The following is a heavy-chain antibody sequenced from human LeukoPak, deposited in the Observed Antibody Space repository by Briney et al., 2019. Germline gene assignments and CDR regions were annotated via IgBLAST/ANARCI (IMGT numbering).Heavy chain of an antibody. V-gene: IGHV1-24*01. CDR2: FDPEDGET. CDR1: GYTLTELS. J-gene: IGHJ4*02. D-gene: IGHD6-13*01. Sequence: ASVTVSCKVSGYTLTELSMHWVRQAPGKGLEWMGGFDPEDGETIYAQKFQGRVTMTRDTSTSTVYMELSGLRSEDTAVYYCARDLLAAAGSYLDYWGQGTLVTVSS. CDR3: ARDLLAAAGSYLDY.